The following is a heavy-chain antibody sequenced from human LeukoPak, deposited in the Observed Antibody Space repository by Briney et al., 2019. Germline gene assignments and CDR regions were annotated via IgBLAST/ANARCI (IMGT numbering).Heavy chain of an antibody. CDR1: GFTFHTYN. D-gene: IGHD3-3*01. J-gene: IGHJ5*02. V-gene: IGHV3-21*01. CDR2: ISTGSSYI. CDR3: AREDFWSGSNWFDP. Sequence: GGSLRLSCAASGFTFHTYNMTWVRQAPGKGLEWVSSISTGSSYIHYADSVKGRFTISRDNAKNSLYLQMNSLRADDTALYYCAREDFWSGSNWFDPWGQGTLVTVSS.